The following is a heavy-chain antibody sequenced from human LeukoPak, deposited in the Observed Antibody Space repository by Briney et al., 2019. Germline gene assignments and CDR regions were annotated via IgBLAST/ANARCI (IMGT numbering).Heavy chain of an antibody. CDR3: ARGPPPYYDFWSGYYTGFVYYMDV. CDR2: INHSGST. Sequence: PSETLSLTCAVYGGSFSGYYWSWIRQPPGKGLEWIGEINHSGSTNYNPSLKSRVTISVDTSKNQFSLKLSSVTAADTAVYYCARGPPPYYDFWSGYYTGFVYYMDVWGKGTTVTVSS. CDR1: GGSFSGYY. V-gene: IGHV4-34*01. D-gene: IGHD3-3*01. J-gene: IGHJ6*03.